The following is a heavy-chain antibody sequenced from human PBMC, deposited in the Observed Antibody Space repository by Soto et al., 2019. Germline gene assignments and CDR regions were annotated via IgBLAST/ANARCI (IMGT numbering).Heavy chain of an antibody. J-gene: IGHJ4*02. CDR1: GFTFSYG. V-gene: IGHV3-30*18. CDR3: AKLVIGYCSGNTCDDY. CDR2: ISYDSSNK. D-gene: IGHD2-15*01. Sequence: VQLLESGGGLIQPGGSLRLSCAASGFTFSYGIHWLRQAPGKGLEWVAYISYDSSNKFYGDSVKGRLTIPRDNSKNTQFLQMNSLRAEDTAVYYCAKLVIGYCSGNTCDDYWGQGTLVAVSS.